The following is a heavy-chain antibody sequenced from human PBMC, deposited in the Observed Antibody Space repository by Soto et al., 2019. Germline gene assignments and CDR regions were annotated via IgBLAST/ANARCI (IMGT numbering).Heavy chain of an antibody. CDR1: GASISSAHW. CDR2: IYHSGST. V-gene: IGHV4-4*01. CDR3: ASHLGATRGPFVF. D-gene: IGHD1-26*01. J-gene: IGHJ4*02. Sequence: QVQLQESGPGLVKPSGTLSLTCAVAGASISSAHWWNLVRQPPGKGLEGIGEIYHSGSTNYNPSLHSRVTVSIDKSKNQLSLSLSSVTAADTAIYCGASHLGATRGPFVFWGQGILVTVSS.